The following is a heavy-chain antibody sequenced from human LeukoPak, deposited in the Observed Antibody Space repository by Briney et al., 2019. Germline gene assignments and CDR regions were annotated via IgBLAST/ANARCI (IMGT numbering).Heavy chain of an antibody. CDR2: MNPNSGNT. D-gene: IGHD3-22*01. CDR1: GYTFTSYD. CDR3: ARDSSGYYSFDY. Sequence: GASVKVSCKASGYTFTSYDINWVRRATGQGLEWMGWMNPNSGNTGYAQKFQGRVTMTRNTSISTAYMELSSLRSEDTAVYYCARDSSGYYSFDYWGQGTLVTVSS. V-gene: IGHV1-8*01. J-gene: IGHJ4*02.